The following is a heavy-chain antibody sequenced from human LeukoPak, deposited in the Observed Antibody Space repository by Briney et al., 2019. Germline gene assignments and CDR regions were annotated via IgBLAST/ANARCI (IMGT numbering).Heavy chain of an antibody. Sequence: GGSLRLSCAASGFTFSRYSMNWVRQAPGKGLEWVSSISSSSSYIYYADSVKGRFTISRDNAKNSLYLQMNSLRAEDTAVYYCARDGFRGGFDYWGQGTLVTVSS. CDR1: GFTFSRYS. V-gene: IGHV3-21*01. D-gene: IGHD2-15*01. CDR2: ISSSSSYI. CDR3: ARDGFRGGFDY. J-gene: IGHJ4*02.